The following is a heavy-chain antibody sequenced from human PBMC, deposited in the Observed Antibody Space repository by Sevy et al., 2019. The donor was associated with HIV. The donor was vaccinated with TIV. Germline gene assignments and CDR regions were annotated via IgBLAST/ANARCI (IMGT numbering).Heavy chain of an antibody. CDR1: GFTFDDYA. V-gene: IGHV3-9*01. CDR3: AKAENRPYSSGWYDY. D-gene: IGHD6-19*01. Sequence: GGSLRLSCAASGFTFDDYAMHWVRQAPGKGLEWVSGISWHSANIGYVDSVKGRFTISRDNAKNSLYLQMNSLRAEDTALYYCAKAENRPYSSGWYDYWGRGTLVTVSS. CDR2: ISWHSANI. J-gene: IGHJ4*02.